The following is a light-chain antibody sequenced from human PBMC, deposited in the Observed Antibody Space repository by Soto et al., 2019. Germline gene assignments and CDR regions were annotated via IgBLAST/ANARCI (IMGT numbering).Light chain of an antibody. V-gene: IGKV3-11*01. CDR2: GVS. CDR1: QTITTY. Sequence: EIVLTQSPATLSLSPGERATLSCRASQTITTYLAWYQQKPGLPPRLLIYGVSNRATGIPARFSGSGSGTDFTLTISNLEPEDFAVYYCQQRSNWPANFGQGTRLEIK. CDR3: QQRSNWPAN. J-gene: IGKJ5*01.